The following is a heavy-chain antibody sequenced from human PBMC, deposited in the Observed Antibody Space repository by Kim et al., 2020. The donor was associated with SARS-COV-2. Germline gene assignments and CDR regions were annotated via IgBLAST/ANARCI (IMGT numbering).Heavy chain of an antibody. CDR3: ARARTLEYSSSWYVDY. V-gene: IGHV4-34*01. D-gene: IGHD6-13*01. Sequence: SLKSRVTISVDTSKNQFSLKLSSVTAADTAVYYCARARTLEYSSSWYVDYWGQGTLVTVSS. J-gene: IGHJ4*02.